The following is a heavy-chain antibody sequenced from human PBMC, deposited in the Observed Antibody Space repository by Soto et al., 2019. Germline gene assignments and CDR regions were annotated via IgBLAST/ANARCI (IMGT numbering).Heavy chain of an antibody. V-gene: IGHV3-23*01. J-gene: IGHJ4*02. CDR2: ISGSGGST. CDR1: GLTFSSYA. D-gene: IGHD2-21*02. CDR3: AKDLANVVTAIYFDY. Sequence: GGSLRLSCAASGLTFSSYAMSWVRQAPGKGLEWVSAISGSGGSTYYADSVKGRFTISRDNSKNTLYLQMNSLRAEDTAVYYCAKDLANVVTAIYFDYWGQGTLVTVSS.